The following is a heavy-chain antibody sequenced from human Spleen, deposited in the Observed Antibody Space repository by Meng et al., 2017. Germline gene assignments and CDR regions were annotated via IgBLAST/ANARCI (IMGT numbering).Heavy chain of an antibody. Sequence: QVPLSPGVAGLSNPSATLSLTCVVSGGSFSYYYWSWLRQPPGKGLEWIGEINHSGSTNYNPSLESRVTISVDTSQNSLSLKLSSVTAADSAVYYCARGPTTVAHDFDYWGQGTLVTVSS. D-gene: IGHD4-11*01. CDR3: ARGPTTVAHDFDY. CDR1: GGSFSYYY. J-gene: IGHJ4*02. CDR2: INHSGST. V-gene: IGHV4-34*01.